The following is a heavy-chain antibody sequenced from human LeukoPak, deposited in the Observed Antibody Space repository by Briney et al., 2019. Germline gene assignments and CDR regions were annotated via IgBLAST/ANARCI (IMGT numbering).Heavy chain of an antibody. CDR2: IWYDGSHK. V-gene: IGHV3-33*01. J-gene: IGHJ4*02. D-gene: IGHD3-10*01. CDR3: ARDLLLWFGELSGDSDY. CDR1: GFTFSSYG. Sequence: GGSLRLSCAASGFTFSSYGMHWVRQAPGKGLEWVADIWYDGSHKYYADSVKGRFTISRDNSKNTLHLQMNSLRAEDTAVYYCARDLLLWFGELSGDSDYWGQGTLVTVSS.